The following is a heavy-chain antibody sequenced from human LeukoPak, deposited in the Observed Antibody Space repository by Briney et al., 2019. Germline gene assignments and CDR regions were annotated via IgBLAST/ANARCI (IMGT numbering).Heavy chain of an antibody. CDR1: GGSISSYY. D-gene: IGHD3-22*01. Sequence: SETLSLTCTVSGGSISSYYWSWIRQPPGKGLEWIGYIYYSGSTNYNPSLKSRVTISVDTSKNQFSLKLSSVTAADTAVYYGARGGLGRLTYYYDSSGYYLAYWGQGTLVTVSS. J-gene: IGHJ4*02. CDR3: ARGGLGRLTYYYDSSGYYLAY. CDR2: IYYSGST. V-gene: IGHV4-59*01.